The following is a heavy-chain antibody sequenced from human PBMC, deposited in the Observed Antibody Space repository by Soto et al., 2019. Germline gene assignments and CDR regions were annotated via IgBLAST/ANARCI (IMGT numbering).Heavy chain of an antibody. D-gene: IGHD2-15*01. V-gene: IGHV3-30*18. CDR2: ISYDGSNK. CDR1: GFTFSSYG. CDR3: AKDPRGCSGGSCYSLFDY. J-gene: IGHJ4*02. Sequence: VQLLESGGGLVQPGGSLRLSCAASGFTFSSYGMHWVRQAPGKGLEWVAVISYDGSNKYYADSVKGRFTISRDNSKNTLYLQMNSLRAEDTAVYYCAKDPRGCSGGSCYSLFDYWGQGTLVTVSS.